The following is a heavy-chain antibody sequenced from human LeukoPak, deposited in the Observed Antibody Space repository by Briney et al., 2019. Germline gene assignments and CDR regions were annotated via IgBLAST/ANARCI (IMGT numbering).Heavy chain of an antibody. CDR1: GFTFSSYW. J-gene: IGHJ3*02. CDR3: ARGGYYFHDAFDI. D-gene: IGHD3-3*01. CDR2: INSDGSST. Sequence: GGSLRLSCAASGFTFSSYWMHWVRQAPGQGLVWVSRINSDGSSTSYADSVKGRFTISRDNAKNTLYLQMNSLGAEDTAVYYCARGGYYFHDAFDIWGQGTMVTVSS. V-gene: IGHV3-74*01.